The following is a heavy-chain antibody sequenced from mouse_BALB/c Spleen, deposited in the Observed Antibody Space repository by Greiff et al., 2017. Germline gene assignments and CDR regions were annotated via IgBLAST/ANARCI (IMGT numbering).Heavy chain of an antibody. Sequence: EVKVVESGGGLVQPGGSLKLSCAASGFTFSSYGMSWVRQTPDKRLELVATINSNDGSTYYPDSVKGRFTISRDNAKNTLYLQMSSLKSEDTAMYYCARDGIYVGAMDSWGQGNADTASS. CDR3: ARDGIYVGAMDS. D-gene: IGHD1-1*02. CDR2: INSNDGST. V-gene: IGHV5-6-3*01. J-gene: IGHJ4*01. CDR1: GFTFSSYG.